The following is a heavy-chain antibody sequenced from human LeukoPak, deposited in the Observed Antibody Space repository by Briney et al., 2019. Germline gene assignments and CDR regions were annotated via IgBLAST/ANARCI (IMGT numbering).Heavy chain of an antibody. CDR3: ASARYNWNDLGFDP. D-gene: IGHD1-1*01. CDR1: GFTFSDSY. J-gene: IGHJ5*02. Sequence: GGSLRLSCVASGFTFSDSYMTWIRQAPGKGLECISYISNSGSALYYADSVKGRFTISRDNAKNSLYLQMNSLRAEDTAVYYCASARYNWNDLGFDPWAREPWSPSPQ. V-gene: IGHV3-11*01. CDR2: ISNSGSAL.